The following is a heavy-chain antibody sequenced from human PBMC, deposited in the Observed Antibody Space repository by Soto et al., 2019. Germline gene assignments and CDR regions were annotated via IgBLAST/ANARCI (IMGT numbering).Heavy chain of an antibody. D-gene: IGHD3-10*01. CDR1: GFTFSSYA. CDR2: IGSGGGST. Sequence: EVQLLASGGGLVQPGGSLRLSCAASGFTFSSYAMSWVRQAPGQGLEWVSAIGSGGGSTYYADSVKGRFTISRDNSKNTLSLQMNSLRGEDTAVYYCAKHLSGSKAVDIWGQGTMVTVSS. CDR3: AKHLSGSKAVDI. V-gene: IGHV3-23*01. J-gene: IGHJ3*02.